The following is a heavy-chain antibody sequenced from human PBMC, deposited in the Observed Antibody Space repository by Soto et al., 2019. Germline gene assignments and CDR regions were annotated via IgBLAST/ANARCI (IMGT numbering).Heavy chain of an antibody. V-gene: IGHV4-39*01. CDR2: MYYSGST. CDR1: GGSISSSSYD. CDR3: ARHSGPSASSWFDA. D-gene: IGHD6-13*01. J-gene: IGHJ5*02. Sequence: SLTWTVSGGSISSSSYDWGWIRQPPGKGLEWIGSMYYSGSTYYNPSLKSRVTISINPSKTQISLELTSVTAADTAVYYCARHSGPSASSWFDAWGQRNLATVSS.